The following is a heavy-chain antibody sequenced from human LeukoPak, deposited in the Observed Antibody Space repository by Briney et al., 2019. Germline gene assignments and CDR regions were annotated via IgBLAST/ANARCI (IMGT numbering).Heavy chain of an antibody. CDR1: GLSFSSYN. D-gene: IGHD6-13*01. CDR2: ITANNTTK. CDR3: AAASAFSSSWRS. J-gene: IGHJ5*02. V-gene: IGHV3-48*01. Sequence: GGSLRLSCTASGLSFSSYNMKWVCQAPGKGPEWVAYITANNTTKYYADSVKGRFTISRDNAKKSLFLQMNSLRAEDTAVYYCAAASAFSSSWRSWGQGTVVTVSS.